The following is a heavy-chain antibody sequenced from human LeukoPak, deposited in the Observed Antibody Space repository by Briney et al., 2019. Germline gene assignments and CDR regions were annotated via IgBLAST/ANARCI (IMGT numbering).Heavy chain of an antibody. J-gene: IGHJ3*02. Sequence: VASVKVSCKASGYTFTSYYMHWVRQAPGQGLEGMGIINPTGGGTSYAQKFQGRVTMTRDTSTSTVYMELSSLRSEDTAVYYCARDLAGFHDAFDIWGQGTMVTVSS. CDR3: ARDLAGFHDAFDI. V-gene: IGHV1-46*01. CDR1: GYTFTSYY. CDR2: INPTGGGT.